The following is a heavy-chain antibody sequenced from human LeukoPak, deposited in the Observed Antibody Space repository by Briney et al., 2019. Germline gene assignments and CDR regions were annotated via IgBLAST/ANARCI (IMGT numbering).Heavy chain of an antibody. J-gene: IGHJ4*02. D-gene: IGHD5-24*01. V-gene: IGHV4-59*01. CDR2: IYYSGST. Sequence: PSETLSLTCPVSGGSISSYYWSWIRQPPGKGLEWIGYIYYSGSTNYNPSLKSRVTISVDTSKNQFSLKLSSVTAADTAVYYCASGRDGLHTFDYWGQGTLVTVSS. CDR1: GGSISSYY. CDR3: ASGRDGLHTFDY.